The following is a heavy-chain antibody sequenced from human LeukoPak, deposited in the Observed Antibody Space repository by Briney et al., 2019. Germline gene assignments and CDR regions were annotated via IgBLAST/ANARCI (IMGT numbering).Heavy chain of an antibody. Sequence: PGGSLRLSCAASGFTFSSYGMSWVRQAPGKGLEWVSAISGSGGSTYYADSVKGRFTISRDNSKNTLYLQMNSLRAEDTAVYYCARDYYYDSSGYYYVDYWGQGTLVTVSS. CDR1: GFTFSSYG. V-gene: IGHV3-23*01. CDR2: ISGSGGST. CDR3: ARDYYYDSSGYYYVDY. D-gene: IGHD3-22*01. J-gene: IGHJ4*02.